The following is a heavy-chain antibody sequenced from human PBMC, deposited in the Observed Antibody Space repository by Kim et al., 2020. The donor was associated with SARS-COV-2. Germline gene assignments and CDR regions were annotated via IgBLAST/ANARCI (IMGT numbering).Heavy chain of an antibody. CDR1: GGTFSSYA. V-gene: IGHV1-69*04. CDR3: ARDGSSSSWYWGVDY. CDR2: IIPILGIA. Sequence: SVKVSCKASGGTFSSYAISWVRQAPGQGLEWMGRIIPILGIANYAQKFQGRVTITADKSTSTAYMELSSLRSEDTAVYYCARDGSSSSWYWGVDYWGQGTLVTVSS. D-gene: IGHD6-13*01. J-gene: IGHJ4*02.